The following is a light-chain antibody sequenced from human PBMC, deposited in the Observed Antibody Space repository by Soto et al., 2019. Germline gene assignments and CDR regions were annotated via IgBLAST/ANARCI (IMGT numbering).Light chain of an antibody. CDR3: QQYKDWPTT. Sequence: EVVTTQSPATLSVSPGERATLSCRASQSVSSNLAWYQQKPGQAPRLFIYRASTRATGIPARFSGSGSGTEFTLTITSLQSEDFGVYFCQQYKDWPTTFGQGTKVDIK. V-gene: IGKV3-15*01. CDR1: QSVSSN. J-gene: IGKJ1*01. CDR2: RAS.